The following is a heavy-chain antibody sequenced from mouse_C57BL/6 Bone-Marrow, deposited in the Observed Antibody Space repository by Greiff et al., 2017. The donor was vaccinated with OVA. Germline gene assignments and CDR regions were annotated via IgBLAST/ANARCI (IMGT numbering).Heavy chain of an antibody. J-gene: IGHJ1*03. CDR2: ISSGSSTI. CDR3: EIYYYEGRNFDV. Sequence: EVKLVESGGGLVKPGGSLKLSCAASGFTFSDYGMHWVRQAPEKGLEWVAYISSGSSTIYYADTVKGRFTISRDNAKNTLFLQMTSLRSEDTAMYYCEIYYYEGRNFDVWGTGTTVTVSS. CDR1: GFTFSDYG. D-gene: IGHD1-1*01. V-gene: IGHV5-17*01.